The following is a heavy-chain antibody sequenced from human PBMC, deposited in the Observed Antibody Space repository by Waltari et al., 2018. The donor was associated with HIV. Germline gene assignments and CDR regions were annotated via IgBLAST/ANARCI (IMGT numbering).Heavy chain of an antibody. CDR2: ISSSGSTI. D-gene: IGHD3-16*01. CDR3: ARGSSWGGWYFDL. V-gene: IGHV3-48*03. J-gene: IGHJ2*01. Sequence: EVQLVESGGGLVQPGGSLRLSCAASGFTFSSYDMNWVRQAPGKGLEWVSYISSSGSTIYYADSVKGRFTISRDNAKNSLYLQMNTLRGGDTAVYYCARGSSWGGWYFDLWGRGTLVTVSS. CDR1: GFTFSSYD.